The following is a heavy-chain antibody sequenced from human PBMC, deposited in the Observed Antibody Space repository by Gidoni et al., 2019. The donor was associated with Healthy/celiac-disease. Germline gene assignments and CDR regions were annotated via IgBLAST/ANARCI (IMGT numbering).Heavy chain of an antibody. J-gene: IGHJ4*02. D-gene: IGHD1-26*01. V-gene: IGHV3-21*01. CDR2: ISSSSSYI. CDR3: ARVAAGVGATDY. CDR1: GFTFSSYS. Sequence: EVQLVESGGGLVKPGGSLRLSCAASGFTFSSYSMNWVRQAPGKGLEWVSSISSSSSYIYYADSVKGRFTIPRDNAKNSLYLQMNSLRAEDTAVYYCARVAAGVGATDYWGQGTLVTVSS.